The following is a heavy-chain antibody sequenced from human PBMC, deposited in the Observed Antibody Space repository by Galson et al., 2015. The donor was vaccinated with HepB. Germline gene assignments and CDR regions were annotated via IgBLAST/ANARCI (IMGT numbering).Heavy chain of an antibody. Sequence: ETLSLTCTVSGGSISSSSYYWGWIRQPPGKGLEWIGSIYSSGSTYYNPSLKSRVTISVDTSKNQFSLKLSSLTAADTAIYYCARHNDLDYWGQGTLVTVSS. CDR1: GGSISSSSYY. CDR3: ARHNDLDY. CDR2: IYSSGST. V-gene: IGHV4-39*01. D-gene: IGHD2-8*01. J-gene: IGHJ4*02.